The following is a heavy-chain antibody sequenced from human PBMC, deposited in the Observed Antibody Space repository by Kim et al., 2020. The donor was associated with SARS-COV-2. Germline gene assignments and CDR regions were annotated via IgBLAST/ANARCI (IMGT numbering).Heavy chain of an antibody. CDR2: IKEDGIDK. Sequence: GGSLRLSCVASGFIFSDFWMTWVRQVPGKGLQWVANIKEDGIDKHYADSVKGRFTISRDNAQNSLYLQMNSLRAEDTAVYFCTRPKSDFWGRGTRVTVSS. CDR1: GFIFSDFW. CDR3: TRPKSDF. J-gene: IGHJ4*02. V-gene: IGHV3-7*01.